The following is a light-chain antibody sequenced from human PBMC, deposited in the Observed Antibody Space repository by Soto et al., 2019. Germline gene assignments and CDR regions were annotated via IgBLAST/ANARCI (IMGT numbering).Light chain of an antibody. CDR1: QSVSSS. CDR2: GAF. J-gene: IGKJ4*01. CDR3: QQYDNWPPLT. V-gene: IGKV3-15*01. Sequence: EIVMTQSPATLSVSPGERATLSCRASQSVSSSLAWYQQKPGQAPRLLIYGAFTRAAGVPDRFSGSWSGTEFTLTISSLQSEDFAVYYCQQYDNWPPLTFGGGTKVEI.